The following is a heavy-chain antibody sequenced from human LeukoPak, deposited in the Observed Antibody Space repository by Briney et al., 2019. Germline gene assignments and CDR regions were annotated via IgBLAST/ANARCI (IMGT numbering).Heavy chain of an antibody. CDR3: ARTSSGYTDYYYYMDV. CDR1: GYTFTSYG. Sequence: ASVKVSCKASGYTFTSYGISWVRQAPGQGLEWIGWISAYNGNTNYAQKLQGRVTMTTDTSTSTAYMELRSLRSDDTAVYYCARTSSGYTDYYYYMDVWGKGTTVTVSS. J-gene: IGHJ6*03. V-gene: IGHV1-18*01. CDR2: ISAYNGNT. D-gene: IGHD3-22*01.